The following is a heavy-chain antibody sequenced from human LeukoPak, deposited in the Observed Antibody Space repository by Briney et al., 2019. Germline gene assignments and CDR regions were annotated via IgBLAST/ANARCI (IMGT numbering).Heavy chain of an antibody. D-gene: IGHD6-13*01. CDR3: AKTPGGEAGNRVFDH. J-gene: IGHJ4*02. CDR2: ISASGDGI. CDR1: GFTFSSHA. V-gene: IGHV3-23*01. Sequence: PGGSLRLSCAASGFTFSSHAMSWVRQAPGKGLEWVSAISASGDGIYYTDSVKGRFTMSRDNSKDTLYLQKNSLRADDTAVYYCAKTPGGEAGNRVFDHWGQGALVTVSS.